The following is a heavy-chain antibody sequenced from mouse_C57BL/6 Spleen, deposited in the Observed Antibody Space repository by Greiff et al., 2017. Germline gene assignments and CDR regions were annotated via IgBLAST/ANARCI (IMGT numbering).Heavy chain of an antibody. CDR2: IDPCGSST. CDR3: GRGGGYGYALGY. CDR1: GYTFTSYW. J-gene: IGHJ4*01. V-gene: IGHV1-50*01. Sequence: VQLQQPGAELVKPGASVKLSCKASGYTFTSYWMHWVKQRPGQGLEWIGEIDPCGSSTNYNQKFKGKATLTVDTSSSTAYMQLSSLTSEDSAVYDCGRGGGYGYALGYWGQGTSVTVSS. D-gene: IGHD2-10*02.